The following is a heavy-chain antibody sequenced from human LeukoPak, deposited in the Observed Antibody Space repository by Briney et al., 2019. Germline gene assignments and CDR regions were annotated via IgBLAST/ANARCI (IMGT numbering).Heavy chain of an antibody. CDR2: ISSDGRST. J-gene: IGHJ4*02. V-gene: IGHV3-74*01. D-gene: IGHD6-19*01. Sequence: GGSLRLSRAASGFTFSSHWMHWVRQAPGKGLVWVTRISSDGRSTSYADSVKGRFTISRDNAKNTLYLQMSSLRAEDTAMYYCARISLSGWVNDHWGQGTLVTVSS. CDR1: GFTFSSHW. CDR3: ARISLSGWVNDH.